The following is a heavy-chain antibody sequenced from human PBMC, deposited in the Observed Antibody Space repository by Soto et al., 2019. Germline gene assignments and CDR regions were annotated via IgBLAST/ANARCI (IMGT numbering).Heavy chain of an antibody. Sequence: PGGSLRLSCAASGFTFSSYVLHWVRQAPGKGLEWVATISYDGSNKYYADSVKGRFTISRDNSKNTLYLQMNSLRAEDSAVYYCAREYSDRWFDPWGQGTLVTVSS. D-gene: IGHD2-21*01. CDR1: GFTFSSYV. CDR3: AREYSDRWFDP. J-gene: IGHJ5*02. CDR2: ISYDGSNK. V-gene: IGHV3-30-3*01.